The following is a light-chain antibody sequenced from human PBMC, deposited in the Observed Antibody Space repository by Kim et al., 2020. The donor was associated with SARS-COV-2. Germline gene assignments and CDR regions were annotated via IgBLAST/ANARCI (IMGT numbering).Light chain of an antibody. CDR3: NSRDSSGNHLV. V-gene: IGLV3-19*01. Sequence: ALGQTVRITCQGDSLRTYYASWYQQKPGQAPVLVIYDKTNRPSGIPDRFSGSSSGNTASLTITGAQAEDEADYYCNSRDSSGNHLVFGGGTQLTVL. CDR2: DKT. J-gene: IGLJ2*01. CDR1: SLRTYY.